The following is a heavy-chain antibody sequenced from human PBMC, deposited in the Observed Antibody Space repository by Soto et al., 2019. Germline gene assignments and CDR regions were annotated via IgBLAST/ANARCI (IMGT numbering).Heavy chain of an antibody. Sequence: VKVSWKASGYTFTSYGISWVRQAPGQGLEWMGWISAYNGNTNYAQKLQGRVTMTTNTSKSTAYMQLSSLRSEDTAVYYCARGAGRGRGYGLYFDYWGQGTLVTVSS. V-gene: IGHV1-18*01. CDR3: ARGAGRGRGYGLYFDY. J-gene: IGHJ4*02. CDR1: GYTFTSYG. D-gene: IGHD5-18*01. CDR2: ISAYNGNT.